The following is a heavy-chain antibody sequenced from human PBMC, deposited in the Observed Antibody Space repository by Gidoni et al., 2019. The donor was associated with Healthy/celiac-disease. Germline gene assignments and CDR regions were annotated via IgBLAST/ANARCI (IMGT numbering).Heavy chain of an antibody. CDR1: GFTLRIYG. D-gene: IGHD2-2*01. J-gene: IGHJ3*02. CDR2: IWYDGSNK. Sequence: QVQLVESGGGVVQPGRSLRLPCAASGFTLRIYGMHWVRQAPGKGLEWVAVIWYDGSNKYYADSVKGRFTISRDNSKNTLYLQMNSLRAEDTAVYYCARGYCSSTSCYDAFDIWGQGTMVTVSS. CDR3: ARGYCSSTSCYDAFDI. V-gene: IGHV3-33*01.